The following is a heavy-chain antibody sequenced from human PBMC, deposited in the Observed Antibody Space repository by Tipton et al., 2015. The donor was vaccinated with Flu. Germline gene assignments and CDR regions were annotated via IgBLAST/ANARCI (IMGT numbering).Heavy chain of an antibody. CDR1: GYTFTGYY. J-gene: IGHJ4*02. CDR2: FDPNSGGT. CDR3: ARGGGGYSGVGDS. Sequence: QMQLVQSGAEVKKPGASVKVSCKASGYTFTGYYIHWVRQAPGQGLEWMGWFDPNSGGTNYAQKFQGRVTMTRDTSINTAYMELSSLRSDDMAVYYCARGGGGYSGVGDSWGQGTLVTVSS. V-gene: IGHV1-2*02. D-gene: IGHD2-2*03.